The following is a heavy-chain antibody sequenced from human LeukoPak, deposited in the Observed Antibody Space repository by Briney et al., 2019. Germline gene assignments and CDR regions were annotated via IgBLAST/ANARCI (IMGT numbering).Heavy chain of an antibody. V-gene: IGHV1-69*05. CDR3: ASHYGGGRMVGATTPSYYFDY. Sequence: SVKVSCKASGGTFSSYAISWVRQAPGQGLEWMGGIIPIFGTANYAQKFQGRVTITTDESTSTAYMELSSLRSEDTAVYYCASHYGGGRMVGATTPSYYFDYWGQGTLVTVSS. D-gene: IGHD1-26*01. J-gene: IGHJ4*02. CDR2: IIPIFGTA. CDR1: GGTFSSYA.